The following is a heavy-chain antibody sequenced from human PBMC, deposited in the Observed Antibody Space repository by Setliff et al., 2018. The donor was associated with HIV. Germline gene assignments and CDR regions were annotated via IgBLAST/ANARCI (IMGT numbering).Heavy chain of an antibody. CDR3: AGLLTGGSVSRYYYYGMDV. J-gene: IGHJ6*02. D-gene: IGHD3-10*01. V-gene: IGHV5-51*01. CDR1: GYSFTSYW. Sequence: PGESLKISCKGSGYSFTSYWIGWVRQMPGKGLEWMGIIYPGDSDTRYSPSFQGQVTISADKSISTAYLQWSSLKASDTAMYYCAGLLTGGSVSRYYYYGMDVWGQGTTVTVSS. CDR2: IYPGDSDT.